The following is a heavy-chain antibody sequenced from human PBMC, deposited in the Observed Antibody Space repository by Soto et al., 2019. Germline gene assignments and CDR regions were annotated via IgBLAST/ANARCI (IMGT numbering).Heavy chain of an antibody. V-gene: IGHV4-39*01. CDR1: GGSISSTSYY. CDR3: ASQPSYYHYYGMDV. Sequence: SETLSLTCTVSGGSISSTSYYWGWIRQPPGKGLEWIGSIYHSGITYYNPSLKSRVTISVDKSRNQFSLRVTSVTAADTAVYYCASQPSYYHYYGMDVWGQGTTVTVSS. J-gene: IGHJ6*02. CDR2: IYHSGIT.